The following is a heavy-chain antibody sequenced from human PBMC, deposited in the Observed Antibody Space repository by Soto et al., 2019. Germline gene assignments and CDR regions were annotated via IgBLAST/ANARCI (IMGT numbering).Heavy chain of an antibody. CDR3: AKVCRLAGAFDI. V-gene: IGHV3-23*01. J-gene: IGHJ3*02. CDR2: ISGSGGST. CDR1: GFTFSSYA. Sequence: EVQLLESGGGLVQPGGSLRLSCVASGFTFSSYAMSWVRQAPGKGLEWVSAISGSGGSTYYADSVKGRFTISRDNSKNTLYLQMNSLRAEDTAVYYCAKVCRLAGAFDIWGQGTMVTVSS. D-gene: IGHD2-15*01.